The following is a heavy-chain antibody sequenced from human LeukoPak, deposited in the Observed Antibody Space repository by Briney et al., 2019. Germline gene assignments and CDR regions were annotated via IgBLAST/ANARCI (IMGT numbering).Heavy chain of an antibody. J-gene: IGHJ4*02. V-gene: IGHV2-5*01. Sequence: GSDPTLVGPTQTLPLTCTFSGFSLSTTGEGVGWIRQPPGNALEWLAVIYWNGDNYYSPSLKSRLTITKDTSKNHVVLTLTNMVPVDTATYYCAHTIYANGGPYHFDYWGQGTLVTVSS. CDR2: IYWNGDN. CDR3: AHTIYANGGPYHFDY. CDR1: GFSLSTTGEG. D-gene: IGHD2-8*01.